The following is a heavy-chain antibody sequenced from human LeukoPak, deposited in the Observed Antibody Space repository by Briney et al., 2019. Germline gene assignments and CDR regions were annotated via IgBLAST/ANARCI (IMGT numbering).Heavy chain of an antibody. D-gene: IGHD2-2*01. V-gene: IGHV4-4*07. CDR2: IYTSGST. Sequence: KPSETLSLTCTVSGGSISSYYWSWIRQPAGKGLEWIGRIYTSGSTNYNPSLKSRVTMSVDTSKNQFSLKLSSVTAADTAVYYCARDGVVPAAMGRSWFDPWGQGTLVTVSS. CDR3: ARDGVVPAAMGRSWFDP. CDR1: GGSISSYY. J-gene: IGHJ5*02.